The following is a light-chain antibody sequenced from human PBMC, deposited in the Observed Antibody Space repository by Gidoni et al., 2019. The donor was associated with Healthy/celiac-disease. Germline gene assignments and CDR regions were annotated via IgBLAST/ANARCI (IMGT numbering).Light chain of an antibody. CDR3: QQYGSSPSLT. CDR1: QSVSSCY. Sequence: EIVLTQSPGTLPLSPGERATLSCRASQSVSSCYLAWYQQKPGQAPRLLIYGASSRATGIPDRFSGSGSGTDFTLTISRLEPEDFAVYYCQQYGSSPSLTFGGXTKVEIK. J-gene: IGKJ4*01. CDR2: GAS. V-gene: IGKV3-20*01.